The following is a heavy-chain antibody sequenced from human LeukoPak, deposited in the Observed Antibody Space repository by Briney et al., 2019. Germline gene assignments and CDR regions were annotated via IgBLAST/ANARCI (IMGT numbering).Heavy chain of an antibody. Sequence: ASVKVSCKASGYTFTSYGITWVRQAPGQGLEWMGWISAYNGTTNYAQKLQGRVTMTTDTSTSTAYMELRSLKSDDTAVYYCARGGAVATITDYWGQGTLVTVSS. CDR2: ISAYNGTT. V-gene: IGHV1-18*01. D-gene: IGHD5-12*01. J-gene: IGHJ4*02. CDR3: ARGGAVATITDY. CDR1: GYTFTSYG.